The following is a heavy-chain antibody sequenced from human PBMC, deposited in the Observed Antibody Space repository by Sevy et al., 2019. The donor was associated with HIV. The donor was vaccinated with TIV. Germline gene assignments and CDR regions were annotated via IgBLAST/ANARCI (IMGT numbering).Heavy chain of an antibody. CDR1: GFTFSNAW. CDR2: IKSKTDGGTT. D-gene: IGHD5-12*01. CDR3: TTASYSGYELYYYYYGMDV. Sequence: GGSLRLSCAASGFTFSNAWMSWVRQAPGKGLELVGRIKSKTDGGTTDYAAPVKGRFTISRDDSKNTLYLQMNSLKTEDTAVYYCTTASYSGYELYYYYYGMDVWGQGTTVTVSS. J-gene: IGHJ6*02. V-gene: IGHV3-15*01.